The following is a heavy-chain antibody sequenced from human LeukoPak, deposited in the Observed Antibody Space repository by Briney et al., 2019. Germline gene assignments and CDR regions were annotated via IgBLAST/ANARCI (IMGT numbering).Heavy chain of an antibody. CDR3: VKDSSSWYGFPHFDY. Sequence: EPGGSLRLSCSASGFTFSSYAMHWVRQAPGKGLEYVSAISSNGGSTYYADSVKGRFTISRDNSKNTLYPQMSSLRAEDTAVYYCVKDSSSWYGFPHFDYWGQGTLVTVSS. D-gene: IGHD6-13*01. CDR1: GFTFSSYA. CDR2: ISSNGGST. J-gene: IGHJ4*02. V-gene: IGHV3-64D*06.